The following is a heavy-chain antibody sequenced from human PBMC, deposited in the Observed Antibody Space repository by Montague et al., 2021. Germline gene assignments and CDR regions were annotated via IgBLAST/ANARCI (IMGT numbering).Heavy chain of an antibody. J-gene: IGHJ4*02. V-gene: IGHV4-39*01. D-gene: IGHD3-10*01. CDR1: GGSISSSPFY. CDR3: ARAGPRTYGGDSLDY. Sequence: SETLSLTCTVSGGSISSSPFYWGWIRQSPGKGLEWIGSNYYRGSTYYNPSLKSRVSLSIDTPKNQFSLKMNSVTAADTAVYYCARAGPRTYGGDSLDYWGQGALVTVSS. CDR2: NYYRGST.